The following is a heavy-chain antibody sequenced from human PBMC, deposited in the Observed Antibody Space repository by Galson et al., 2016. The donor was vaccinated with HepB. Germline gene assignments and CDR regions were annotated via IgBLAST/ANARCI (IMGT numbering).Heavy chain of an antibody. J-gene: IGHJ4*02. CDR1: GGSISISRYY. CDR2: VFYTGSA. D-gene: IGHD3-22*01. Sequence: TCSISGGSISISRYYWGWIRRPPGKGLEWIGNVFYTGSAYYNPSLKSRVTMSVDTSKNQFSLKLSSVTAADTAVYYCTRGYSFYDSSGTGYWGQGTHVTVSS. V-gene: IGHV4-39*01. CDR3: TRGYSFYDSSGTGY.